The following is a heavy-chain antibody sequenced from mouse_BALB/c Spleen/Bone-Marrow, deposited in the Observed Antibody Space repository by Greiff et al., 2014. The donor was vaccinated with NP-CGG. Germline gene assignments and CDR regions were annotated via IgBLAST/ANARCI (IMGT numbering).Heavy chain of an antibody. J-gene: IGHJ2*01. V-gene: IGHV1S81*02. CDR2: IDPSTGRT. D-gene: IGHD2-2*01. CDR3: ARINGYDY. CDR1: GYTFTSYW. Sequence: VKLQESGAELVKPGASVKLSCKASGYTFTSYWMHWVKQRPGRGLEWIGEIDPSTGRTDYNKKFKSQATLTVDKSSSTAYMHLSSLTSEDSAVYYCARINGYDYWGQGTTLTVSS.